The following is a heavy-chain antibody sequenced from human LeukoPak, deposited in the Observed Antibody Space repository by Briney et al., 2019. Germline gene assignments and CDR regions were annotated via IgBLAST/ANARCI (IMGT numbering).Heavy chain of an antibody. CDR1: GGTFSSYT. D-gene: IGHD3/OR15-3a*01. CDR3: ARGSGQAVDFWFDP. Sequence: SVKVSCKASGGTFSSYTIGWVRQAPGQGLEWMGRIIPILGIANYAQKFQGRVTITADKSTSTAYMELSSLRSEDTAVYYCARGSGQAVDFWFDPWGQGTLVTVSS. J-gene: IGHJ5*02. CDR2: IIPILGIA. V-gene: IGHV1-69*02.